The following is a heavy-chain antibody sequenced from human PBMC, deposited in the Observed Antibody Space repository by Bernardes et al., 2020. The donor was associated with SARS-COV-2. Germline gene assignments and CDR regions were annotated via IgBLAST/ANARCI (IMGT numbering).Heavy chain of an antibody. CDR3: ARGGGYNWNYDHFDY. V-gene: IGHV3-66*02. CDR1: GFTVSSKY. Sequence: GGPLRLSCAASGFTVSSKYMSWVRQAPGKGLEWVSVFYSGGSTYYADSVKGRFTISRDNSKNTLYLQMNSLSTEDTAVYYCARGGGYNWNYDHFDYWGQGTLVTVSS. CDR2: FYSGGST. D-gene: IGHD1-7*01. J-gene: IGHJ4*02.